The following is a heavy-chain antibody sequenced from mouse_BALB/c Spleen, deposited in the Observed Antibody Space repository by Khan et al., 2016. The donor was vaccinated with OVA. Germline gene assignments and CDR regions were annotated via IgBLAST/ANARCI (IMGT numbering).Heavy chain of an antibody. Sequence: QVQLQQSGPELVKPGASLKVSCKASGYTFTDYVIGWVRQRSRQGLEWIGDIFPGSGVPYYNEKFKDRATLTADKSSNTAYMQLNSLTYEDSAVYFCARGGYSVFAYWGQGTLVTGSA. CDR3: ARGGYSVFAY. J-gene: IGHJ3*01. V-gene: IGHV1-81*01. CDR1: GYTFTDYV. D-gene: IGHD2-14*01. CDR2: IFPGSGVP.